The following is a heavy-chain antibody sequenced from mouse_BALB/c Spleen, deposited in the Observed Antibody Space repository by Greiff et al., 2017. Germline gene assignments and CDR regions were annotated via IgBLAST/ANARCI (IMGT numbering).Heavy chain of an antibody. CDR2: ISDGGSYT. Sequence: EVHLVESGGGLVKPGGSLKLSCAASGFTFSDYYMYWVRQTPEKRLEWVATISDGGSYTYYPDSVKGRFTISRDNAKNNLYLQMSSLKSEDTAMYYCARDRDGGMDYWGQGTSVTVSS. J-gene: IGHJ4*01. CDR1: GFTFSDYY. D-gene: IGHD3-3*01. V-gene: IGHV5-4*02. CDR3: ARDRDGGMDY.